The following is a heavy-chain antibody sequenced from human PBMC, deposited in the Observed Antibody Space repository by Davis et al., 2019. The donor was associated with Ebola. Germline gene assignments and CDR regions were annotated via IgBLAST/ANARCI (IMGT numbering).Heavy chain of an antibody. CDR3: AKTRRDWWKDALER. D-gene: IGHD2-8*02. Sequence: GGSLRLSCAASGFTFSNYWMSWVRQAPGKGLEWVAHIRPDGSEEQYVDSVKARFTISRDNAKNYLYLQMNSLRAEDTAVYDCAKTRRDWWKDALERWGQGTKGTVSS. J-gene: IGHJ3*01. CDR2: IRPDGSEE. V-gene: IGHV3-7*01. CDR1: GFTFSNYW.